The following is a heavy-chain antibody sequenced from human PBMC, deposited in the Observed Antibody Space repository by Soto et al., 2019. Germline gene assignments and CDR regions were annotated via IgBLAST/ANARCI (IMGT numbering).Heavy chain of an antibody. Sequence: QVQLVQSGAEVKKPGSSVKVSCKASGGTFSSYAISWVRQAPGQGLEWMGGIIPIFGTANYAQKFQGRVTITADESTSTASMELSSLRSADTAVYYCARDTSDTHSTRKYSSSFNDYYYYYGMDVWGQGTTVTVSS. CDR1: GGTFSSYA. V-gene: IGHV1-69*01. D-gene: IGHD6-6*01. CDR2: IIPIFGTA. CDR3: ARDTSDTHSTRKYSSSFNDYYYYYGMDV. J-gene: IGHJ6*02.